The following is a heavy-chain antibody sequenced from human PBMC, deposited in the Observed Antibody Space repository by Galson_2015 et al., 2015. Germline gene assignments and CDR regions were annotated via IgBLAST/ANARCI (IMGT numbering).Heavy chain of an antibody. CDR1: GFIVSSYY. V-gene: IGHV3-53*01. CDR2: VSSGDTT. Sequence: SLRLSCAASGFIVSSYYMSWVRQAPGKGLEWVSTVSSGDTTYHADSVKGRFTISRDNSKNTLYLQMNSLRAEDTALYYCVMSSGWSGVLDVWGQGTTVTVSS. J-gene: IGHJ6*02. CDR3: VMSSGWSGVLDV. D-gene: IGHD3-22*01.